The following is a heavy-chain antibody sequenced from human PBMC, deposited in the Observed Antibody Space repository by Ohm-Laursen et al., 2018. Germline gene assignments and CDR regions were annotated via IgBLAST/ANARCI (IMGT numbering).Heavy chain of an antibody. V-gene: IGHV4-31*02. J-gene: IGHJ4*02. CDR1: GGSISSGGYY. CDR3: ARDGWISQAFDY. Sequence: PSETLSLTWTVSGGSISSGGYYWSWIRQHPGKGLERIGYIYYSGSTYYNPSLKSRVTISVDTSKNQFSLKLSSVTAADTAVYYCARDGWISQAFDYWGQGTLVTVSS. D-gene: IGHD2-2*03. CDR2: IYYSGST.